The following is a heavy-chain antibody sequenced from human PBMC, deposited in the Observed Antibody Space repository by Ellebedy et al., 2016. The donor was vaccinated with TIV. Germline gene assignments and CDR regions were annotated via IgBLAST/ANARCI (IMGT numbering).Heavy chain of an antibody. Sequence: ASVKVSCXASGYTFTNYGISWVRQAPGQGLEWMGWISAYNGNTNYAQKLQGRVTMTTDTSTSTAYMELRSLRSDDTAVYYCARRPSRGRSLDYWGQGTLVTVSS. CDR1: GYTFTNYG. D-gene: IGHD3-22*01. CDR2: ISAYNGNT. V-gene: IGHV1-18*01. CDR3: ARRPSRGRSLDY. J-gene: IGHJ4*02.